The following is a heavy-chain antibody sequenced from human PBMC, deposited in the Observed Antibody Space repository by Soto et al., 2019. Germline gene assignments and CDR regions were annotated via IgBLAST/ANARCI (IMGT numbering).Heavy chain of an antibody. Sequence: VASVKVSCKASGYTFTGYYMHWVRQAPGQGLEWMGWINPNSGGTNYAQKFQGRVAMTRDTSISTAYMELSRLRSDDTAVYYCARDYYDSSGYYNAFDIWDQGTMVTVSS. CDR1: GYTFTGYY. D-gene: IGHD3-22*01. J-gene: IGHJ3*02. CDR2: INPNSGGT. CDR3: ARDYYDSSGYYNAFDI. V-gene: IGHV1-2*02.